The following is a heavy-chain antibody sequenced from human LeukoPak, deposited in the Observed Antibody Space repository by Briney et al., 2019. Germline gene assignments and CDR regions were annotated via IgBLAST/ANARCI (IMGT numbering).Heavy chain of an antibody. D-gene: IGHD3-22*01. J-gene: IGHJ4*02. Sequence: GGSLRLSCAASGFIFSNYAMSWVRQAPGKGLEWVSGISGSGDNTYYADSVKGRFTISRDNSKNTLYVQVNSLGTEDTAAYYCAKGSYYDSSGSFYFDYWGQGTLVTVSS. CDR2: ISGSGDNT. V-gene: IGHV3-23*01. CDR3: AKGSYYDSSGSFYFDY. CDR1: GFIFSNYA.